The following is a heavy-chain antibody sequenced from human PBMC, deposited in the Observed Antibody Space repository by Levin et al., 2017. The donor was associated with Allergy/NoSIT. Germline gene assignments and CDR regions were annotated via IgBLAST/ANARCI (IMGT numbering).Heavy chain of an antibody. CDR1: GYTFTGYY. J-gene: IGHJ5*02. D-gene: IGHD1-26*01. CDR3: ARDLGSGSRGKNWFDP. V-gene: IGHV1-2*02. Sequence: GESLKISCKASGYTFTGYYMHWVRQAPGQGLEWMGWINPNSGGTNYAQKFQGRVTMTRDTSISTAYMELSRLRSDDTAVYYCARDLGSGSRGKNWFDPWGQGTLVTVSS. CDR2: INPNSGGT.